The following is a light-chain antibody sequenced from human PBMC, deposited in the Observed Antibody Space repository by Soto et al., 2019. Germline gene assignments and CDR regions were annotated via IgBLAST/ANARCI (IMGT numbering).Light chain of an antibody. V-gene: IGLV1-44*01. CDR3: AALAASLNGSV. CDR1: SSNIGSYT. J-gene: IGLJ1*01. CDR2: SNH. Sequence: QSVLTQRPPASRTPGQTVTVSCSGSSSNIGSYTVNWYQQLPGTAPKLVIHSNHQRPSGVPDRFSGSKSGTSASLAISGLQSEDEADYYCAALAASLNGSVFGSGTKVTVL.